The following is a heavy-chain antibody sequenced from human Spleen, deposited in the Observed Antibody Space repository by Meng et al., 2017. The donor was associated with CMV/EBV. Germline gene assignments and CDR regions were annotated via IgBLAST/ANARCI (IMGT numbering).Heavy chain of an antibody. V-gene: IGHV4-34*01. CDR1: GGSLSAYY. J-gene: IGHJ5*02. CDR3: ARVLDYCSRTSCPNWFDP. D-gene: IGHD2-2*01. Sequence: GSLRLSCAVYGGSLSAYYWSWIRQPPGKGLEWIGEINHSGNTNYNPSLKSRVTISVDTSKNQFSLKLSSVTAADTAVYYCARVLDYCSRTSCPNWFDPWGQGTLVTVSS. CDR2: INHSGNT.